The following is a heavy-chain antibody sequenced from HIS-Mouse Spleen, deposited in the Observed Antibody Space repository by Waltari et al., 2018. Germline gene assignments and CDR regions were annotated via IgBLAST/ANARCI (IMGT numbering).Heavy chain of an antibody. Sequence: QVQLQESGPGLVKPSETLSLTCTVSGYSIRSGYSWGWIRQPPGKGLEWIGVIYHSGSTYYNPSLKSRVTISVDTSKNQFSLKLSSVTAADTAVYYCAREPHLQLELAFDIWGQGTMVTVSS. V-gene: IGHV4-38-2*02. CDR1: GYSIRSGYS. J-gene: IGHJ3*02. D-gene: IGHD1-1*01. CDR2: IYHSGST. CDR3: AREPHLQLELAFDI.